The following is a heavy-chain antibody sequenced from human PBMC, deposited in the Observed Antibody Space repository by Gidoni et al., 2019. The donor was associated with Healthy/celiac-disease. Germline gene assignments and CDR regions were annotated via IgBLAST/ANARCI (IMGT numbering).Heavy chain of an antibody. CDR3: AKAFSYDLVQGFDI. CDR1: GFTFSSYG. D-gene: IGHD3-10*01. V-gene: IGHV3-30*18. CDR2: ISYDGSNK. Sequence: QVQLVESGGGVVQPGRSLRLAGAASGFTFSSYGMHWVRQVPGKGLEWVAVISYDGSNKYYAYSVKGRFTISRDNSKNTLYLQMNSLRAEDTAVYYCAKAFSYDLVQGFDIWGQGTMVTVSS. J-gene: IGHJ3*02.